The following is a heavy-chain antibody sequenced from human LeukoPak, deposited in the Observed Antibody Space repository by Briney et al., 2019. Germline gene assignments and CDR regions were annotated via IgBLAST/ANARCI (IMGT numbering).Heavy chain of an antibody. J-gene: IGHJ3*02. CDR2: IYYSGST. D-gene: IGHD2-8*02. CDR1: GGSISSSSYY. CDR3: ASTVSEDAFDI. Sequence: PSETLSLTCTVSGGSISSSSYYWGWIRQPPGKGLEWIGSIYYSGSTYYNPSLKSRVTISVDTSKNQFSLKLSSVTAADTAVYYCASTVSEDAFDIWGQGTMVTVSS. V-gene: IGHV4-39*07.